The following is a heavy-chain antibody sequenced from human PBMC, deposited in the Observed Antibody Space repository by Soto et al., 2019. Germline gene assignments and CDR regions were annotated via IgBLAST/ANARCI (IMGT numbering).Heavy chain of an antibody. J-gene: IGHJ4*02. CDR1: GYTFTTYY. V-gene: IGHV1-18*01. Sequence: ASVKVSCKASGYTFTTYYVSWVRQAPGQGPEWMGWISAYNGNTDYTQKFQGRVTMTTDTYTSTVYMELRSPRSDDTAVYYCARIGEKMASLYRIDFWGQGTLVTVSS. D-gene: IGHD3-10*01. CDR2: ISAYNGNT. CDR3: ARIGEKMASLYRIDF.